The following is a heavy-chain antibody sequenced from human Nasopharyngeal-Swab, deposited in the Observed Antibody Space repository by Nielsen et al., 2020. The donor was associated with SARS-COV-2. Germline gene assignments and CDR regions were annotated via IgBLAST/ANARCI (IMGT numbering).Heavy chain of an antibody. D-gene: IGHD2-21*02. Sequence: SETLSLTCAVYGGSFSGYYWSWIRQPPGKGLEWIGEVNHSGSTHYNPSLKSRVTISVDTSNNQFSLKLSSVTPADTALYYCARAGDLTAYYSYYMDVWGNGTTVTVSS. J-gene: IGHJ6*03. V-gene: IGHV4-34*01. CDR3: ARAGDLTAYYSYYMDV. CDR1: GGSFSGYY. CDR2: VNHSGST.